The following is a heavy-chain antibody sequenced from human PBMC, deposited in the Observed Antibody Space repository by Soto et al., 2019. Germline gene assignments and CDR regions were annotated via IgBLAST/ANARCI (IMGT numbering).Heavy chain of an antibody. V-gene: IGHV3-33*01. CDR1: GFNFRSYA. CDR2: IWDDGSNR. Sequence: QVQLVESGGGVVQPGRSLRLSCAASGFNFRSYAMHWVRQAPGKGLEWVAIIWDDGSNRYYADSVKGRFTISRDQSRNTVYLQMDSLSVEDTAVYYCARDAGLSAFDYWGPGTLVTVSS. J-gene: IGHJ4*02. CDR3: ARDAGLSAFDY.